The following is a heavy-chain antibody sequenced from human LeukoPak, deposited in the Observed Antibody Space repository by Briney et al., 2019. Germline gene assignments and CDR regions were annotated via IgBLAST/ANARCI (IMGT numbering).Heavy chain of an antibody. Sequence: ASVKVSCKASGYTFTGYYMHWVRQAPGQGLEWMGWINPNNGGTNYAQKLQGRVTMTTDTSTSTAYMELRSLRSDDTAVFYCARDIGYRSGSYYFDYWGQGTLVTVSS. CDR3: ARDIGYRSGSYYFDY. D-gene: IGHD5-18*01. V-gene: IGHV1-2*02. CDR1: GYTFTGYY. J-gene: IGHJ4*02. CDR2: INPNNGGT.